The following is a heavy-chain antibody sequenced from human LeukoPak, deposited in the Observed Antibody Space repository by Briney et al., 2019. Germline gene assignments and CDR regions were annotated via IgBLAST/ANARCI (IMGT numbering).Heavy chain of an antibody. J-gene: IGHJ4*02. CDR1: GFTFSSYS. Sequence: GGSLRLSCAASGFTFSSYSMNWVRQAPGKGLEWVSYISSSSSTIYYADSVKGRFTISRDNAKNSLYLQMNSLRAEDTAVYYCARERRDGYRKVKPVGVYYFDYWGQGTLVTVSS. CDR3: ARERRDGYRKVKPVGVYYFDY. D-gene: IGHD5-24*01. CDR2: ISSSSSTI. V-gene: IGHV3-48*01.